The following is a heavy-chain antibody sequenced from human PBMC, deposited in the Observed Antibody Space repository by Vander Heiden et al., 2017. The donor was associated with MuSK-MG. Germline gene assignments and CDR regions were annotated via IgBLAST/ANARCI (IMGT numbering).Heavy chain of an antibody. CDR2: IDWDDDE. J-gene: IGHJ4*02. V-gene: IGHV2-70*15. CDR3: ARIRAGPDYFDY. CDR1: GFSLSTGKMC. Sequence: QVTLKESGPALVKPTQTLTLTCTFSGFSLSTGKMCVSWIRQPPGKALEWLARIDWDDDEYYSTSLKTRLTISKDTSKNQVVLTMTNMDPVDTATYYCARIRAGPDYFDYWGQGTLVTVSS.